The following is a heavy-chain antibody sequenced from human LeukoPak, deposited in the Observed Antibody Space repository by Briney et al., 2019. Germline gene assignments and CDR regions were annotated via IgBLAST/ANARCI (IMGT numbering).Heavy chain of an antibody. CDR3: ARGYSSADY. CDR1: GLNVSTNN. V-gene: IGHV3-53*01. CDR2: IYRVGST. J-gene: IGHJ4*02. D-gene: IGHD5-18*01. Sequence: AGSLRLSCAASGLNVSTNNMNWVRQPPGKGLEWVSVIYRVGSTLNANSVKGRFTISRDSSRNTLFLQMNSLRAEDTAVYYCARGYSSADYWGQGALVTVSS.